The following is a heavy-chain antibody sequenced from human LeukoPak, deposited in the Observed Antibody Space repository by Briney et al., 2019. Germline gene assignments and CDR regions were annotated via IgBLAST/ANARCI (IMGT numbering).Heavy chain of an antibody. V-gene: IGHV3-9*01. D-gene: IGHD2-2*01. Sequence: GGSLRLSCAASGFTFDDYAMHWVRQAPGKGLEWVPGISWNSGSIGYADSVKGRFTISRDNAKNSLYLQMNSLRAEDTALYYCARGRVVPAAPLDYWGQGTLVTVSS. CDR2: ISWNSGSI. CDR1: GFTFDDYA. J-gene: IGHJ4*02. CDR3: ARGRVVPAAPLDY.